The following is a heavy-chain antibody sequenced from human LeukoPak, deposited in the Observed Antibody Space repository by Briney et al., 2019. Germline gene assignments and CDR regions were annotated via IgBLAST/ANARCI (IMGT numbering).Heavy chain of an antibody. CDR1: GYTFTSYY. CDR2: INPSGGST. Sequence: GASVKVSCKASGYTFTSYYMHWVRQAPGQGLEWMGIINPSGGSTSYAQKFQGRVTLTRDTSTSTVYMELSSLKSEDTAVYYCARDPGGAHFYHYYGMDVWGQGTTVTVSS. V-gene: IGHV1-46*01. CDR3: ARDPGGAHFYHYYGMDV. D-gene: IGHD2-21*01. J-gene: IGHJ6*02.